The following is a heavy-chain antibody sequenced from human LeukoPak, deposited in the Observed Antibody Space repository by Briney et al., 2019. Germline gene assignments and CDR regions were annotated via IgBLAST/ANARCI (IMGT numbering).Heavy chain of an antibody. D-gene: IGHD5-18*01. CDR1: GXTVSGNY. V-gene: IGHV3-66*01. Sequence: PGGSLRLSWAASGXTVSGNYVSWVRQAPGKGLEWVSVIFSGGSTYYADSVKGRFTISRDNSKNTLYLQMNSLRAGDTAVYYCARDRGYSYAYSFDYWGQGTLVTVSS. CDR2: IFSGGST. J-gene: IGHJ4*02. CDR3: ARDRGYSYAYSFDY.